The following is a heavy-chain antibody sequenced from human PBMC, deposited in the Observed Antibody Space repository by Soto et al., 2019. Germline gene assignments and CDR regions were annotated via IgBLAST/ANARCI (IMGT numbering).Heavy chain of an antibody. D-gene: IGHD5-12*01. CDR2: ISGSGDTT. J-gene: IGHJ3*02. Sequence: PGGSLRLSCAASGFPFSTYAMNWVRQAPGKGLEWVSTISGSGDTTFYADSVKGRFTISRDNSKNTLYLQMNSLRAEDTAVYYCAANSGYDAFDIWGQGTMVTVS. CDR1: GFPFSTYA. V-gene: IGHV3-23*01. CDR3: AANSGYDAFDI.